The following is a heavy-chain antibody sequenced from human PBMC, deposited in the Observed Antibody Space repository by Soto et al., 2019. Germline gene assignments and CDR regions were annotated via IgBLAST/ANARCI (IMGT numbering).Heavy chain of an antibody. D-gene: IGHD2-15*01. CDR3: ASEGGYCNI. CDR1: GGSISSGSYY. CDR2: IYYSGST. J-gene: IGHJ4*02. V-gene: IGHV4-31*03. Sequence: SETLSLTSTISGGSISSGSYYWSWIRQHPGKGLEWIGYIYYSGSTYYNPSLKSRVSISLDTSKNQFSLKLSSVTAADTAVYYCASEGGYCNIWGQGTLVTVSS.